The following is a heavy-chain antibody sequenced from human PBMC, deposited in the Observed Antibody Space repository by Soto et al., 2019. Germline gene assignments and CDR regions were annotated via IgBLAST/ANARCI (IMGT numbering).Heavy chain of an antibody. CDR2: IYYSGST. CDR3: ARSAGSDRPFDY. D-gene: IGHD6-19*01. Sequence: PSETLSLTCTVSGGSISSYYWSWIRQPPGKGLEWIGYIYYSGSTNYNPSLKSRVTISVDTSKNQFSLKLSSVTAADTAVYYCARSAGSDRPFDYWGQGTLVTVSS. V-gene: IGHV4-59*08. J-gene: IGHJ4*02. CDR1: GGSISSYY.